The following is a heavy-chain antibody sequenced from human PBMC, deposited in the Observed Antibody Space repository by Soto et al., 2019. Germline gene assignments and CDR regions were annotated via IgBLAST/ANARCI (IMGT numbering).Heavy chain of an antibody. J-gene: IGHJ3*02. V-gene: IGHV4-34*01. CDR3: ARRPDGFDI. CDR1: GGSFSGYY. D-gene: IGHD6-6*01. Sequence: SETLSLTCAVYGGSFSGYYWSWIRQPPGKGLEWIGQINYSGSTNYNPSLKSRATISVDTSKNQFSLNLSSVTAADTTVYFCARRPDGFDIWGQGTMVTVS. CDR2: INYSGST.